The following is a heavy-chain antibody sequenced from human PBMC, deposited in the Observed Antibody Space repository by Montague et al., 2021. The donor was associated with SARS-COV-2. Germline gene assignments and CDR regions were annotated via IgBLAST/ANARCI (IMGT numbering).Heavy chain of an antibody. J-gene: IGHJ4*02. CDR2: IYYSGST. D-gene: IGHD6-13*01. Sequence: SETLSLTCTVSGGSISSSNYYWDWIRQPPGKGLEWIGSIYYSGSTYYNPSLKSRVTISVDTSKNQFSLKLSSVTAADTAVYYCARLLSWIAAAGTIHYFDYWGQGTLVTVSS. CDR3: ARLLSWIAAAGTIHYFDY. CDR1: GGSISSSNYY. V-gene: IGHV4-39*01.